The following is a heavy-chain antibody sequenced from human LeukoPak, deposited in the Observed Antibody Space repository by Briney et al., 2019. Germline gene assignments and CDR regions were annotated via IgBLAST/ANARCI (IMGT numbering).Heavy chain of an antibody. CDR2: IFPGDSDT. D-gene: IGHD2-15*01. J-gene: IGHJ4*02. CDR3: ARLRYCSGGSCYGDY. Sequence: GESLKISCKGSGYSFTSYWIGWVRQMPGKGLEWMGIIFPGDSDTRYSPSFQGQVTISGDKSISTAYLQWSSLRASDTAIYYCARLRYCSGGSCYGDYWGQGTPLTVSS. V-gene: IGHV5-51*01. CDR1: GYSFTSYW.